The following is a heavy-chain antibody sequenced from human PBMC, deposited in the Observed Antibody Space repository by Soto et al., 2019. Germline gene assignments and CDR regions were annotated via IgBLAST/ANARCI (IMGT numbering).Heavy chain of an antibody. CDR1: GYIFTRND. CDR3: ARAVGMVALAY. CDR2: MNRDTGNT. Sequence: QVQLVQSGTEEKKPGASVKISCKASGYIFTRNDIHWVRQAPGQRLEWMGWMNRDTGNTRYSREFQERISFTRDTAATTAYMDLSSLRSEDTAVYYCARAVGMVALAYWGQGTLVIVSS. D-gene: IGHD3-10*01. V-gene: IGHV1-3*05. J-gene: IGHJ4*02.